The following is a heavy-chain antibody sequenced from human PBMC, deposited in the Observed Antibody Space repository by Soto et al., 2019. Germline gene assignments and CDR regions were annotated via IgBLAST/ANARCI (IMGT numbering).Heavy chain of an antibody. J-gene: IGHJ2*01. D-gene: IGHD2-15*01. CDR3: ARGGRWYLDL. V-gene: IGHV1-2*04. Sequence: QVQLVQSGAEVKKPGASVKVSCKASGYTFTGYYIHWVRQAPGQGLEWMGWINPNNDGTKYVQKFQGWVTMTRDTSIGTAYMELTRLRSDDTAVYYCARGGRWYLDLGGRGTLVTVSS. CDR1: GYTFTGYY. CDR2: INPNNDGT.